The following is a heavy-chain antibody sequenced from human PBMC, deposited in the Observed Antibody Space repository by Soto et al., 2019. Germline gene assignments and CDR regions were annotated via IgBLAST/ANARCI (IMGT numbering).Heavy chain of an antibody. V-gene: IGHV4-28*01. CDR3: ARLNGYCVSTNCHGYYGMDV. CDR1: GYSISSSNW. J-gene: IGHJ6*02. D-gene: IGHD2-2*03. CDR2: IYYSGTT. Sequence: SETLSLTCAVSGYSISSSNWWGWIRQPPGKGLEWIGYIYYSGTTYYNPSLLSRVTISVDTSKNEFSLRLSSVTAADTAVYYCARLNGYCVSTNCHGYYGMDVWGQGTTVTVSS.